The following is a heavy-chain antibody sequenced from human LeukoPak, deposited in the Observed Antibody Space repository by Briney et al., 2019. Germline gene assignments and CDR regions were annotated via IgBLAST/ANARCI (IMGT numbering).Heavy chain of an antibody. CDR2: IYPGDSDT. V-gene: IGHV5-51*01. CDR3: ARSYYYYDSSGYYAYYFDY. CDR1: GYSFTSYW. J-gene: IGHJ4*02. Sequence: GESLKISCKGSGYSFTSYWIGWVRPMPGKGLEWMGIIYPGDSDTRYSPSFQGQVTISADKSISTAYLQWSSLKASDTAMYYCARSYYYYDSSGYYAYYFDYWGQGTLVTVSS. D-gene: IGHD3-22*01.